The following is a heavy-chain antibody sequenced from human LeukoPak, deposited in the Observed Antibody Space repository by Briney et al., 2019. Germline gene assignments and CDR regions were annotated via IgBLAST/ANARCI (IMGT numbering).Heavy chain of an antibody. CDR3: ARGAPQLGYGDYVNAFDI. J-gene: IGHJ3*02. D-gene: IGHD4-17*01. CDR2: IGTAGDT. CDR1: GFSFSSYD. Sequence: PGGSLRLSCAASGFSFSSYDMHWVRQATGKGLEWVSAIGTAGDTYYPGSVKGRFTISRENARNSLYLQMNSLRAGDTAVYYCARGAPQLGYGDYVNAFDIWGKGTTVTVSS. V-gene: IGHV3-13*01.